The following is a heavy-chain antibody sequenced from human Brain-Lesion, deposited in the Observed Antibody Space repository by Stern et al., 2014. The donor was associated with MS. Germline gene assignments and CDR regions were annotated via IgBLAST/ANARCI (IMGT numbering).Heavy chain of an antibody. CDR1: GYLFDDYW. J-gene: IGHJ4*02. Sequence: VQLVESGAEVKKPGESLKISCEASGYLFDDYWIGWVRQMSGRGLELVAIIFPRDSNTGYSPSAQARSTLSADKSISTAYLRWSSRRASDPAMYYCARSPATPSGYDRFDYWGQGALVTVSS. CDR2: IFPRDSNT. D-gene: IGHD5-12*01. V-gene: IGHV5-51*03. CDR3: ARSPATPSGYDRFDY.